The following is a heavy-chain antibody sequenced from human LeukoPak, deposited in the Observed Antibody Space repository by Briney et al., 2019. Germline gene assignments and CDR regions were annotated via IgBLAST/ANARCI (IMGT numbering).Heavy chain of an antibody. V-gene: IGHV4-39*07. J-gene: IGHJ3*02. D-gene: IGHD6-13*01. CDR2: IYYSGST. CDR3: ARDLYSSKTNDAFVI. CDR1: GGYIRSYY. Sequence: SETLSLTCTVSGGYIRSYYWGWIRQPPGKGLQWIGSIYYSGSTYYNPSLKSRVTMSLDTSKNQFSLKLSSVTAADTAVYYCARDLYSSKTNDAFVIWGQGTMVTVSS.